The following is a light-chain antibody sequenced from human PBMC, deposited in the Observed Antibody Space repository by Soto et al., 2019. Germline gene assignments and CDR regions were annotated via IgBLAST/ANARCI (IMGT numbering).Light chain of an antibody. CDR1: HNLGNY. CDR2: EVS. J-gene: IGKJ1*01. V-gene: IGKV3-11*01. CDR3: QQRSNWPRT. Sequence: IVLTQSAATLCLCPGKRGNLXCRASHNLGNYVIWYQQKPGQAPRPLIYEVSNRAHGSPARFSGSGSVTDFTRTISSLEPEDFAVYYGQQRSNWPRTFGQGTKVDIK.